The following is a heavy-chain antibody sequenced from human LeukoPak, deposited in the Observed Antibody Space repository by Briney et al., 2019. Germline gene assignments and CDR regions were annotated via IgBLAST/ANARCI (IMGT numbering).Heavy chain of an antibody. Sequence: SVKVSCKASGGTFSSYTISWVRQAPGQGLEWMGRIIPILGIANYAQKFQSRVTITADKSTSTAYMELSSLRSEDTAVYYCARGYSSSPIDYWGQGTLVTVSS. D-gene: IGHD6-13*01. CDR3: ARGYSSSPIDY. CDR2: IIPILGIA. V-gene: IGHV1-69*02. CDR1: GGTFSSYT. J-gene: IGHJ4*02.